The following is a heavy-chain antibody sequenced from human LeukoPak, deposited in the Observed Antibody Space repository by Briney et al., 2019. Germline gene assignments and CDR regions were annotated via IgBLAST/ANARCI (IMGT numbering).Heavy chain of an antibody. J-gene: IGHJ4*02. CDR1: GGSIGSGGYS. CDR3: AATIAAAGIDY. CDR2: IYYSGST. D-gene: IGHD6-13*01. Sequence: SETLSLTCTVSGGSIGSGGYSWSWIRQHPGKGLEWIGYIYYSGSTYYNPSLKSRVTISVDTSKNQFSLKLSSVTAADTAVYYCAATIAAAGIDYWGQGTLVTVSS. V-gene: IGHV4-31*03.